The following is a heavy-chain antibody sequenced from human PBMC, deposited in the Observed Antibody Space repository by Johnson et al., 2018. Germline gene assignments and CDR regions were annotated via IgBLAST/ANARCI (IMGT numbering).Heavy chain of an antibody. D-gene: IGHD3-10*01. J-gene: IGHJ4*02. CDR2: MNPNSADR. V-gene: IGHV1-8*02. Sequence: QVQLVQSGAEVKQSGASVKVSCKASGYTFTNHDINWVRQAPGQGLEWMGRMNPNSADRGYGQKFQGRLTMTGDTSITTAYMELNGLRSEDTAVYYCATEDARSGGALPYWGQGTLVTVSS. CDR3: ATEDARSGGALPY. CDR1: GYTFTNHD.